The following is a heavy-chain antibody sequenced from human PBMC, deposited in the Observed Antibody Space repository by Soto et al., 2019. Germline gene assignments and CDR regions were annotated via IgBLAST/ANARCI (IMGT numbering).Heavy chain of an antibody. Sequence: PSETLSLTCTVSGCSISSSSYDWVRIRQPRGEGLEWIGSIYYSGSTNYNPSLKSRVTISVDTSKNQFSLKLSSVTAADTAVYYCARPRITMVRGVIQETLKMDVWGKGTTVTVSS. V-gene: IGHV4-39*01. D-gene: IGHD3-10*01. CDR3: ARPRITMVRGVIQETLKMDV. CDR1: GCSISSSSYD. CDR2: IYYSGST. J-gene: IGHJ6*04.